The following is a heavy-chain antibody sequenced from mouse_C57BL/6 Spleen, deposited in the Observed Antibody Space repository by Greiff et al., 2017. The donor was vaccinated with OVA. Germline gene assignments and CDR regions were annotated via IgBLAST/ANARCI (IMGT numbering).Heavy chain of an antibody. Sequence: VQLQQSGAELVRPGTSVKVSCKASGYAFTNYLIEWVKQRPGQGLEWIGVINPGSGGTNYNEKFKGKATLTADKSSSTAYMQLSSLTSEDSAVYYWARSGQLRVYYFDYWGQGTTLTVSS. CDR3: ARSGQLRVYYFDY. J-gene: IGHJ2*01. D-gene: IGHD3-3*01. CDR2: INPGSGGT. V-gene: IGHV1-54*01. CDR1: GYAFTNYL.